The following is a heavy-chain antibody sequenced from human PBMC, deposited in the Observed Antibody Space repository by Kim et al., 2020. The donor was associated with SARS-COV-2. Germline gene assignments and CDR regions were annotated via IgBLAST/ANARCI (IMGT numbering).Heavy chain of an antibody. J-gene: IGHJ5*02. Sequence: RDANSVKGRITDSRDNAKNTLYLQMNSRRVEDTAVYYCAREYSAERKVDPWGQGTLVTVSS. D-gene: IGHD5-18*01. CDR3: AREYSAERKVDP. V-gene: IGHV3-74*01.